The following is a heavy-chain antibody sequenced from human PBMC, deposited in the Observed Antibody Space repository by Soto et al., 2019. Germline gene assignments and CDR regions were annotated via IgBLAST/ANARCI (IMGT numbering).Heavy chain of an antibody. V-gene: IGHV1-69*08. J-gene: IGHJ4*02. Sequence: QVQLVQSGAEVKKPGSSVKVSCKASGGTFSSYTISWVRQAPGQGLEWMGRIIPILGIANYAQKFQGRVTITADKSTSTANMELSSLRSEDTAVYYCARDRRVTTRSHGGGTSGSGGHFDYWGQGTLVTVSS. CDR2: IIPILGIA. CDR3: ARDRRVTTRSHGGGTSGSGGHFDY. CDR1: GGTFSSYT. D-gene: IGHD4-17*01.